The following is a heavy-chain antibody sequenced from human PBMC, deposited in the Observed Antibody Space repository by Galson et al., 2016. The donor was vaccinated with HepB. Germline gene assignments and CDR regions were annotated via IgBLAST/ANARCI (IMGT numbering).Heavy chain of an antibody. J-gene: IGHJ3*02. CDR3: AAGVTYYFDSTPDAFDI. Sequence: SVKVSCKASGFSFVSSAIQWVRQARGQRLEWIGWIVVGSGNTNYAQKFQERVTITRDMSTSAAYMELSSLRSEDTALYYCAAGVTYYFDSTPDAFDIWGQGTMVTVSS. V-gene: IGHV1-58*02. CDR1: GFSFVSSA. CDR2: IVVGSGNT. D-gene: IGHD3-22*01.